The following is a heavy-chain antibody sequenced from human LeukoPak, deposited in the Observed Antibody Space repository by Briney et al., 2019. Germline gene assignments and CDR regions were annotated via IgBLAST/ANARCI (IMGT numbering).Heavy chain of an antibody. D-gene: IGHD1-26*01. V-gene: IGHV3-23*01. CDR2: ISGSGGST. CDR1: GFTFSNYA. J-gene: IGHJ4*02. Sequence: GGSLRLSCAASGFTFSNYAMSWVRQAPGNGLEWVSAISGSGGSTYYADSVQGRFTISRDNSKNTLYLQMNSLRADDTAVYYCAKEGKGSYYYFGYWGQGTLVTVSS. CDR3: AKEGKGSYYYFGY.